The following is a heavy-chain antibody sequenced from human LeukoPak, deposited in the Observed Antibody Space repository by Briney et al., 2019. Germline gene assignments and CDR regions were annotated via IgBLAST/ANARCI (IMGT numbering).Heavy chain of an antibody. CDR2: INPSGGST. J-gene: IGHJ3*02. CDR1: GYTFTGYY. CDR3: AREVGADAFDI. V-gene: IGHV1-46*01. D-gene: IGHD1-26*01. Sequence: ASVKVSCKASGYTFTGYYMHWVRQAPGQGLEWMGIINPSGGSTSYAQKFQGRVTMTRDMSTSTVYMELSSLRSEDTAVYYCAREVGADAFDIWGQGTMVTVSS.